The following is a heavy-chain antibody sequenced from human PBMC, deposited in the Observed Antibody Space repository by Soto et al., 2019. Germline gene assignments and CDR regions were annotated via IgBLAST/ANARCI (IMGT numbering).Heavy chain of an antibody. CDR2: IIPIFGTA. J-gene: IGHJ5*02. CDR1: GGPFSSYA. CDR3: ASGSGTYCTNGVCYGSWFDP. V-gene: IGHV1-69*13. Sequence: SVKVYCKASGGPFSSYAISLVRQAPGQGLEWMGGIIPIFGTANYAQKFQGRVTITADESTSTAYMELSSLRSEDTAVYYCASGSGTYCTNGVCYGSWFDPWGQGTMVTVSS. D-gene: IGHD2-8*01.